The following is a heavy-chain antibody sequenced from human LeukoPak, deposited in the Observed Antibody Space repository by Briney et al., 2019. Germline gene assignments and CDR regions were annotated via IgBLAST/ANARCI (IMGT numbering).Heavy chain of an antibody. V-gene: IGHV1-69*13. J-gene: IGHJ5*02. CDR1: GGTFSSYA. D-gene: IGHD2-15*01. Sequence: LRASVKVFCKASGGTFSSYAISWVRQAPGQGLEWMGGIILIFGTANYAQKLQGRVTITADESTSTAYMELSSLRSEGTAVYYCARDIYCSGGSCYWSWFDPWGQGTLVTVSS. CDR3: ARDIYCSGGSCYWSWFDP. CDR2: IILIFGTA.